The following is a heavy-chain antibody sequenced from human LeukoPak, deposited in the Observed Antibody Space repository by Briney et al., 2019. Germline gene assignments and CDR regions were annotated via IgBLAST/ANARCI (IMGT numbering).Heavy chain of an antibody. CDR2: IYYSGST. V-gene: IGHV4-59*12. J-gene: IGHJ4*02. CDR1: GGSISSYY. CDR3: ARESRGLRLGELSFISN. D-gene: IGHD3-16*02. Sequence: SETLSLTCTVSGGSISSYYWSWFRQPPGKGLEWIGYIYYSGSTNYNPSLKSRVTISVDTSKNQFSLKLSSVTAADTAVYYCARESRGLRLGELSFISNWGQGTLVTVSS.